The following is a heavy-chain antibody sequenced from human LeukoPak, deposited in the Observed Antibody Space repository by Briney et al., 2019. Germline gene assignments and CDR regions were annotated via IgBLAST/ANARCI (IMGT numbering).Heavy chain of an antibody. J-gene: IGHJ4*02. CDR3: ARDRSDRLAVAGTSAFDY. Sequence: PGGSLRLSCAASGFTFSSYEMSWVRQAPGKGLEWVSYISSSGSTIYYADSVKGRFTISRDNAKNSLYLQMNSLRAEDTAVYYCARDRSDRLAVAGTSAFDYWGQGTLVTVSS. CDR1: GFTFSSYE. CDR2: ISSSGSTI. D-gene: IGHD6-19*01. V-gene: IGHV3-48*03.